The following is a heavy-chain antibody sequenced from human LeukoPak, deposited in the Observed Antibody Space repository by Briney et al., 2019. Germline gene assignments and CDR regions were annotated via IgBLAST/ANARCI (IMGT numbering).Heavy chain of an antibody. CDR1: GFTFSSYG. CDR3: AKRYCSSTSCLYYYYMDV. Sequence: GGSLRLSCAASGFTFSSYGKHWVRQAPGKGLEWVAFIRYDGSNKYYAGSVKGRFTISRDNSKNTLYLQMNSLRAEDTAVYYCAKRYCSSTSCLYYYYMDVWGKGTTVTVSS. CDR2: IRYDGSNK. V-gene: IGHV3-30*02. J-gene: IGHJ6*03. D-gene: IGHD2-2*01.